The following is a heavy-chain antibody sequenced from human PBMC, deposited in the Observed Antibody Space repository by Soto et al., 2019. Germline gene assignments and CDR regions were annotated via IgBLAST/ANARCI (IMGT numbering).Heavy chain of an antibody. CDR1: GYTFTSYG. CDR3: ARGDSSDFWGGPSRGDNAFDI. CDR2: ISAYNGNT. D-gene: IGHD3-3*01. J-gene: IGHJ3*02. V-gene: IGHV1-18*01. Sequence: GASVKVSCKASGYTFTSYGISWVRQAPGQGLEWMGWISAYNGNTNYAQKLQGRVTMTTDTSTSTAYMELSSLRSEDTAVYYCARGDSSDFWGGPSRGDNAFDIWGQGTMVTVSS.